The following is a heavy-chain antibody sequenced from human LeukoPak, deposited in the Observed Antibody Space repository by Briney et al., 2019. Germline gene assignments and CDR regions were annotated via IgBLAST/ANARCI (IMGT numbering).Heavy chain of an antibody. J-gene: IGHJ4*02. V-gene: IGHV1-2*02. CDR1: GYTFTGYC. Sequence: ASVKVSCKASGYTFTGYCMHWVRQAPGQGLEWMGWINPNSGGTNYAQKFQGRVTLTRDTSISTAYMELNSLRSDDTAVYYSARARQRATGSYSALDSWGQGTLVTVSS. D-gene: IGHD1-26*01. CDR2: INPNSGGT. CDR3: ARARQRATGSYSALDS.